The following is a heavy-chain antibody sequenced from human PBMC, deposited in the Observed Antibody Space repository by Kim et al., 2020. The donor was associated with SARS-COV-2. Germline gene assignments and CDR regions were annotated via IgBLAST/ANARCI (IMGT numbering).Heavy chain of an antibody. J-gene: IGHJ4*02. CDR3: ARAGLGGDEDS. D-gene: IGHD3-16*01. V-gene: IGHV3-21*01. CDR1: GFTFSSYN. CDR2: ISSSTDYI. Sequence: GGSLRLSCAASGFTFSSYNLNWVRQAPGKGLEWVSFISSSTDYITYADSVKGRFTISRDNAKNSLFLQMTSLRVEDTAMYYCARAGLGGDEDSWGQGTL.